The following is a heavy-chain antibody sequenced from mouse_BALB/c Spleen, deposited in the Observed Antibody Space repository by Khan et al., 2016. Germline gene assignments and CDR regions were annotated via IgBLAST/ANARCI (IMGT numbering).Heavy chain of an antibody. CDR1: GYSITSDYA. CDR3: ARSDDGSKDAMDY. J-gene: IGHJ4*01. D-gene: IGHD1-1*01. CDR2: ISYSGST. V-gene: IGHV3-2*02. Sequence: EVQLQESGPGLVKPSQSLSLTCTVTGYSITSDYAWNWIRQFPGNKLEWMGYISYSGSTSYNPSLKSRISITRDTSNNQFFLQLNSVTSEDTATYYCARSDDGSKDAMDYWGQGTSVTVSS.